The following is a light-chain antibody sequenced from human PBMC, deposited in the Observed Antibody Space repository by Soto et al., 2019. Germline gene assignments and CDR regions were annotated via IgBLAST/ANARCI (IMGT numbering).Light chain of an antibody. CDR2: GAS. Sequence: EIVMTQSPATLSVSPGEGATLSCRASQSVNNNLAWYQQKPGQAPRLLIYGASTRAPGIPARFSGSGSGTEFTLTISNLQSEDFAVYSCQQYNIWPPWTFGQGTKVDVK. J-gene: IGKJ1*01. V-gene: IGKV3-15*01. CDR3: QQYNIWPPWT. CDR1: QSVNNN.